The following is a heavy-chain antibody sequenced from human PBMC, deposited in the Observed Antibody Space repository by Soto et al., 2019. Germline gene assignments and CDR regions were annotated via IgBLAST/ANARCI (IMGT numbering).Heavy chain of an antibody. J-gene: IGHJ4*02. Sequence: EVQLLESGGGLVQPGGSLRLSCAASGFTFNNYAMSWVRQAPGKGLEWVSAISANGQGIYYADSVKGRFIISRDNSKNTVFLHMDSLTAEDTAVYYCAKDRDYPRDYFLYWGQGTLVTVSS. CDR1: GFTFNNYA. D-gene: IGHD3-10*01. CDR3: AKDRDYPRDYFLY. CDR2: ISANGQGI. V-gene: IGHV3-23*01.